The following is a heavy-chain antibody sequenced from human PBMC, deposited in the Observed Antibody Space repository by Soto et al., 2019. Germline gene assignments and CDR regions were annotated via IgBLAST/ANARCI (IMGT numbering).Heavy chain of an antibody. V-gene: IGHV1-3*01. D-gene: IGHD2-15*01. CDR1: AYTFTSYA. CDR3: ARALRYCSGGSCYGY. J-gene: IGHJ4*02. CDR2: INAGNGNT. Sequence: VSCKSSAYTFTSYAMHCVRQAPGQRLEWMGWINAGNGNTKYSQKFQGRVTITRDTSASTAYMELSSLRSEDTAVYYCARALRYCSGGSCYGYWGQGTLVTVSS.